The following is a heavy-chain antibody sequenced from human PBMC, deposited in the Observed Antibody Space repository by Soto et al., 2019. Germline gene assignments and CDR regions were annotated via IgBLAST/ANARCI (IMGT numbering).Heavy chain of an antibody. CDR2: IWYDGSNK. V-gene: IGHV3-33*01. CDR1: GFTFSSYG. D-gene: IGHD3-22*01. CDR3: ARGHKDYYDSSSYYYPAYYFDY. Sequence: QVQLVESGGGVVQPGRSLRLSCAASGFTFSSYGMHWVRQAPGKGLEWVAVIWYDGSNKYYADSVKGRFTISRDNSKNTLYLQMNSLRAEDTAVYYCARGHKDYYDSSSYYYPAYYFDYWGQGTLVTVSS. J-gene: IGHJ4*02.